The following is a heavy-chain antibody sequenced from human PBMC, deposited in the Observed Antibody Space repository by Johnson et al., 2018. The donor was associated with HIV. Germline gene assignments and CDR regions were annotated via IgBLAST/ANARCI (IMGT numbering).Heavy chain of an antibody. CDR3: ARDYYGSGNYYPIDAFDT. CDR1: GFMFSSYV. J-gene: IGHJ3*02. Sequence: QVQLVESGGGVVQPGGSLRLSCEASGFMFSSYVMYWVRQGPGKGLEWVALISFDGRKIYYADSVKGRSTISRDNSKNTLYLQLNPLRTEDTAVYYCARDYYGSGNYYPIDAFDTWGQGTMVTVSS. D-gene: IGHD3-10*01. V-gene: IGHV3-30*04. CDR2: ISFDGRKI.